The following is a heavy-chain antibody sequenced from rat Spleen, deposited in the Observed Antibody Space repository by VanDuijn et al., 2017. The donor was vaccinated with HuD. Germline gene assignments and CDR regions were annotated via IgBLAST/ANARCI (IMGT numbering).Heavy chain of an antibody. D-gene: IGHD1-9*01. Sequence: EVQLVESGGGLVQPGRSLKLSCVASGFTFNNYWMTWIRQDPTKGLEWVATISSDGRRNYYRDSVKGRFTISRDNSKSSLYLQMDSLRSEDTATYYCARHGYTRYYFDYWGQGVMVTVSS. CDR1: GFTFNNYW. CDR2: ISSDGRRN. CDR3: ARHGYTRYYFDY. J-gene: IGHJ2*01. V-gene: IGHV5-29*01.